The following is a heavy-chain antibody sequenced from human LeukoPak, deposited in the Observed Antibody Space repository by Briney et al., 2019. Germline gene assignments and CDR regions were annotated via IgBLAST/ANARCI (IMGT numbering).Heavy chain of an antibody. CDR2: INPNSGGT. V-gene: IGHV1-2*02. D-gene: IGHD5-12*01. Sequence: GALVKVSCKASGYTFTGYYVHWVRQAPGQGLEWMGWINPNSGGTNYAQKFQGRVTMTRDTSIGTAYMELTSLTSDDTAVYYCARGVAKYSLDFDPWGQGTLVTVSS. CDR3: ARGVAKYSLDFDP. CDR1: GYTFTGYY. J-gene: IGHJ5*02.